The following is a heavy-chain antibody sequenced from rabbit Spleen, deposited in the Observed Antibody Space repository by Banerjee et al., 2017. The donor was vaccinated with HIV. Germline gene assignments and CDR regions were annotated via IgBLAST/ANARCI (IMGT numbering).Heavy chain of an antibody. J-gene: IGHJ4*01. D-gene: IGHD4-1*01. CDR3: VREVAARFNL. CDR2: IDPIFHIT. Sequence: QSLEESGGDLVKPGASLTLTCTASGLDFSSYGVSWVRQAPGKGLEWIGYIDPIFHITTYANWVNGRFSISRENTQNTVYLQLNSLTAADTATYFCVREVAARFNLWGQGTLVTVS. CDR1: GLDFSSYG. V-gene: IGHV1S7*01.